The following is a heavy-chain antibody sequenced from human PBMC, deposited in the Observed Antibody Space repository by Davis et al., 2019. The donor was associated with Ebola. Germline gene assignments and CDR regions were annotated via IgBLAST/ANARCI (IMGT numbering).Heavy chain of an antibody. V-gene: IGHV4-4*02. CDR1: GGSISSSNW. Sequence: SETLSLTCAVSGGSISSSNWWRWVRQPPGKGLEWIGEIYHGGSTNYNPSLKSRVTISVDKSKNQFSLKLSSVTAADTAVYYCARHAYSSSWYRGAVYNWFDPWGQGTLVTVSS. CDR2: IYHGGST. D-gene: IGHD6-13*01. J-gene: IGHJ5*02. CDR3: ARHAYSSSWYRGAVYNWFDP.